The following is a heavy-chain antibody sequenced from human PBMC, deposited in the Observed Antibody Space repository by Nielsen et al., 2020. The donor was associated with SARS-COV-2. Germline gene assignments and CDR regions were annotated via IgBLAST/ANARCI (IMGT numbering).Heavy chain of an antibody. V-gene: IGHV1-18*04. CDR3: ATGLDSGYYNY. Sequence: ASVKVSCKGSGFTFSRHDHGITWVRQAPGQGLEWMGWVSAYNGNTNNAQKFQGRVTMTIDTSTSTAYVELRSLRSDDTAVYYCATGLDSGYYNYWGQGSLVTVSP. CDR1: GFTFSRHD. D-gene: IGHD6-25*01. J-gene: IGHJ4*02. CDR2: VSAYNGNT.